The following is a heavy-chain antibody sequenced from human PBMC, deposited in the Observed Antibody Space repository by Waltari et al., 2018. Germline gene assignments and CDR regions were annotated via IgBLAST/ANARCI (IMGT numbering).Heavy chain of an antibody. CDR2: IYYSGST. Sequence: QVQLQESGPGLVKPSETLSLTCTVSGGSISSYYWSWIRQPQGKGLEWIGYIYYSGSTNYNPSLKSRVTISVDTSKNQFSLKLSSVTAADTAVYYCARDRKLVFSYYYYGMDVWGQGTTVTVSS. J-gene: IGHJ6*02. V-gene: IGHV4-59*01. CDR3: ARDRKLVFSYYYYGMDV. D-gene: IGHD6-6*01. CDR1: GGSISSYY.